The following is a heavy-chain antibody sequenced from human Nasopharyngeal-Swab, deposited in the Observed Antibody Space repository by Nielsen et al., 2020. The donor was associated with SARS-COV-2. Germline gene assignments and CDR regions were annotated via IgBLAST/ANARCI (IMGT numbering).Heavy chain of an antibody. CDR1: GDSVSSNRAA. CDR3: ARGSQGTRWS. D-gene: IGHD2-15*01. V-gene: IGHV6-1*01. J-gene: IGHJ5*02. Sequence: SQTLSLTCVISGDSVSSNRAAWHWIRQSPSRGLEWLGRAYYRSTWYHDYAVSVQGRVTINPDTSKNLFSLQLNSVTPDDTAVYYCARGSQGTRWSWGQGTLVTVSS. CDR2: AYYRSTWYH.